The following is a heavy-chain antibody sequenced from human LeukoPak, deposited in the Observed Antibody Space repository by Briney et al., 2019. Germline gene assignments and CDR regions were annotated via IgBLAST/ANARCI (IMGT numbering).Heavy chain of an antibody. CDR2: ISAYNGNT. D-gene: IGHD6-13*01. Sequence: ASVKVSCKASGYTFTSYGISWVRQAPGRGLEWMGWISAYNGNTNYAQKLQGRVTMTTDTSTSTAYMELRSLRSDDTAVYYCARDTRSSGWERYWFDPWGQGTLVTVSS. J-gene: IGHJ5*02. CDR1: GYTFTSYG. CDR3: ARDTRSSGWERYWFDP. V-gene: IGHV1-18*01.